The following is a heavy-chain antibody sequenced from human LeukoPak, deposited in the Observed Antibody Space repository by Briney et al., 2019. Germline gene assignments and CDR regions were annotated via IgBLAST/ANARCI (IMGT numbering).Heavy chain of an antibody. CDR2: INPSGGST. D-gene: IGHD3-22*01. V-gene: IGHV1-46*01. J-gene: IGHJ4*02. Sequence: ASVKVSCKASGYTFTSYYMHWVRQAPGQGLEWMGIINPSGGSTSYAQKFQGRVTMTRDTSTSTVYMELSSLRSEDTAVYYCARVRGYYDSSGYSFDYWGQGTLVTVPS. CDR1: GYTFTSYY. CDR3: ARVRGYYDSSGYSFDY.